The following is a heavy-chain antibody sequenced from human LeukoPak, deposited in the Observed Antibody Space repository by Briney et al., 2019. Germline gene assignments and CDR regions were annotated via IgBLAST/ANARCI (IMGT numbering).Heavy chain of an antibody. CDR1: GYTFTSYY. CDR2: INPSGGST. J-gene: IGHJ4*02. D-gene: IGHD3-10*01. V-gene: IGHV1-46*01. CDR3: ARDSGERGSGSYLIAY. Sequence: ASVKVSCKASGYTFTSYYMHWVRQAPGQGLEWMGIINPSGGSTSYAQKFQGRVTMTRDMSTSTVYMELSSLRSDDTAVYYCARDSGERGSGSYLIAYWSQGTLVTVSS.